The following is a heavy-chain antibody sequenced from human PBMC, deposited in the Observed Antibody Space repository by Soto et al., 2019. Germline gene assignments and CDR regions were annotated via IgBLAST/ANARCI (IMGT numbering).Heavy chain of an antibody. CDR1: GFSFSDYG. D-gene: IGHD1-26*01. V-gene: IGHV3-30*18. Sequence: PGGSLRLSCAASGFSFSDYGMHWVRQAPGKGLEWVAVISYDGDNKYYAESMKGRFTVSRDNSKNTLYLQMNSLRAEDTAVFYCAKGESIVGATTDAFDIWGQGTMVTVSS. J-gene: IGHJ3*02. CDR3: AKGESIVGATTDAFDI. CDR2: ISYDGDNK.